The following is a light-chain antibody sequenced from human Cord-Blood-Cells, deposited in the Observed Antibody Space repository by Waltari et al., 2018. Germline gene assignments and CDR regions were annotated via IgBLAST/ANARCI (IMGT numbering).Light chain of an antibody. CDR1: QSISSW. J-gene: IGKJ1*01. V-gene: IGKV1-5*03. CDR3: QQYNSYPVG. CDR2: KAS. Sequence: DIQMTQSPSTLSASVGDRVTITCRASQSISSWLAWYQQKPGKAPKLLIYKASSLESGVPSRFSGSGSGTEFPLTISSLQPDDFATYYCQQYNSYPVGFGQGTKVEIK.